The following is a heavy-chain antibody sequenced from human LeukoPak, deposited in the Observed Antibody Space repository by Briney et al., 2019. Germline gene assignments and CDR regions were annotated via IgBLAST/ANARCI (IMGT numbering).Heavy chain of an antibody. CDR3: AKVRDSSGYYSWFDP. Sequence: ASVKVSCKASGYTFTSYGISWVRQAPGQGLEWMGWISAYNGNTNYAQKLQGRVTMTTDTSTSTAYMELRSLRSDDTAIYYCAKVRDSSGYYSWFDPWGQGTLVTVSS. V-gene: IGHV1-18*01. CDR1: GYTFTSYG. J-gene: IGHJ5*02. CDR2: ISAYNGNT. D-gene: IGHD3-22*01.